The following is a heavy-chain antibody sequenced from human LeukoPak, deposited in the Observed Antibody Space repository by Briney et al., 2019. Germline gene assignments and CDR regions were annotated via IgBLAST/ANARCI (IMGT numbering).Heavy chain of an antibody. Sequence: PGGSLRLSCAASGFTFSSYAMSWVRQAPGKGLEWVSAISGSGGSTYYADSVKGRFTISRDNSKNTLYLQMNSLRAEDTAVYYCARDIVVVPAYYYYGMDVWGQGTTVTVSS. CDR2: ISGSGGST. CDR3: ARDIVVVPAYYYYGMDV. J-gene: IGHJ6*02. D-gene: IGHD2-2*01. CDR1: GFTFSSYA. V-gene: IGHV3-23*01.